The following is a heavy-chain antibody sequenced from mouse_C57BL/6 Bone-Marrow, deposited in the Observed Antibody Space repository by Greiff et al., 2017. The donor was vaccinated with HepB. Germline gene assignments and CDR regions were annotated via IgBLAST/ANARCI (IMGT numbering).Heavy chain of an antibody. Sequence: QVQLQQPGAELVMPGASVKLSCKASGYTFTSYWMHWVKQRPGQGLEWIGEIDPSDSYTNYNQKFKGKSTFTVDKSSSQAYMQLSSLTSEDSAVYYCARWPYYFDYWGQGTTLTVSS. J-gene: IGHJ2*01. CDR1: GYTFTSYW. CDR2: IDPSDSYT. CDR3: ARWPYYFDY. V-gene: IGHV1-69*01.